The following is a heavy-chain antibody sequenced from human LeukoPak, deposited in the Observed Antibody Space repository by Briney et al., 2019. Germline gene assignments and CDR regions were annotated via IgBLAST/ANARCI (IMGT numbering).Heavy chain of an antibody. D-gene: IGHD3-3*01. J-gene: IGHJ6*02. CDR1: GFTFSSYS. CDR3: ARDFGRNSNYGMDV. V-gene: IGHV3-21*01. Sequence: PGGSLRLSCAASGFTFSSYSMNWVRQAPGKGLEWVSSISSSSSYIYYADSVKGRFTISRDNAKNSLYLQMNSLRAEDTAVYYCARDFGRNSNYGMDVWGQGTTVTVSS. CDR2: ISSSSSYI.